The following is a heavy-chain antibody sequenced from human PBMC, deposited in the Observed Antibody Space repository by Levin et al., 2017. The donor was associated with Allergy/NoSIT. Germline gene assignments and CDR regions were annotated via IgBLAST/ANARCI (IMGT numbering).Heavy chain of an antibody. CDR3: ANNPEYYGSGSYRL. D-gene: IGHD3-10*01. J-gene: IGHJ4*02. Sequence: QPGGSLRLSCAASGFTFSSYAMSWVRQAPGKGLEWVSAISGSGGSTYYADSVKGRFTISRDNSKNTLYLQMNSLRAEDTAVYYCANNPEYYGSGSYRLGGQGTLVTVSS. CDR1: GFTFSSYA. CDR2: ISGSGGST. V-gene: IGHV3-23*01.